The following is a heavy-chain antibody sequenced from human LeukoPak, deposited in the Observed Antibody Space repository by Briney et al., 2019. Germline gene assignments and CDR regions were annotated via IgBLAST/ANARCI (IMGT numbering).Heavy chain of an antibody. D-gene: IGHD6-19*01. V-gene: IGHV4-39*01. CDR2: IYYSGST. J-gene: IGHJ4*02. CDR3: ARRGEAAVAGTGGFDY. CDR1: VGSISSSSYY. Sequence: PSETLSLTCTVYVGSISSSSYYWGWIRQPPGKGLEWIGSIYYSGSTYYNPSLKSRVTISVDTSKNQFSLKLSSVTAADTAVYYCARRGEAAVAGTGGFDYWGQGTLVTVSS.